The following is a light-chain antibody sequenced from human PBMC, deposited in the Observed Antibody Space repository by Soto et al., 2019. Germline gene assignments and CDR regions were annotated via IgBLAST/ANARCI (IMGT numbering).Light chain of an antibody. CDR2: GAS. CDR1: QSVSSNY. CDR3: QHYKMYSPWT. Sequence: EIVLTQSPGTLSLSPGERASLSCRASQSVSSNYLAWFQQKPGQAPRLLIYGASTRATGIPARFSGGRSGTDFTLTISSLQPDDFATYYCQHYKMYSPWTFGQGTKVDIK. J-gene: IGKJ1*01. V-gene: IGKV3-20*01.